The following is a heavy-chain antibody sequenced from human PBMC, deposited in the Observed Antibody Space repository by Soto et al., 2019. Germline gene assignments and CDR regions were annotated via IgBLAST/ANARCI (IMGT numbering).Heavy chain of an antibody. V-gene: IGHV4-31*03. CDR1: GGSISSGGYY. J-gene: IGHJ3*02. CDR3: ARAGSYYDSVDAFDI. D-gene: IGHD3-22*01. CDR2: IYYSGST. Sequence: TSETLSLTCTFSGGSISSGGYYLSWIRQHPGKGLEWIGYIYYSGSTYYNPSLKSRVTISVDTSKNQFSLKLSSVTAADTAVYYCARAGSYYDSVDAFDIWGQGTMVTVSS.